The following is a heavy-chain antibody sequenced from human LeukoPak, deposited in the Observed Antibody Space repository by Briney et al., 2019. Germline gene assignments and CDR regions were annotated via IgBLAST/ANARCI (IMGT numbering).Heavy chain of an antibody. D-gene: IGHD3-16*01. J-gene: IGHJ6*02. CDR3: ARGGGLDV. CDR2: INHNGNVN. Sequence: PGGSLRLSCAASGFTFSSYAMSWVRQAPGKGLEWVASINHNGNVNYYVDSVKGRFTISRDNAKNSLYLQMSNLRAEDTAVYFCARGGGLDVRGQGATVTVSS. CDR1: GFTFSSYA. V-gene: IGHV3-7*03.